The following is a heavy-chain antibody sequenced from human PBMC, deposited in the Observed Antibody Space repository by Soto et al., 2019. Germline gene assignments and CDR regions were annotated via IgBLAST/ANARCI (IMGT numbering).Heavy chain of an antibody. CDR1: GGPFISYA. D-gene: IGHD6-13*01. Sequence: SVKVSCKASGGPFISYAISWVRQAPGQGLEWMGGIIPIFGTANYAQKFQGRVTITADESTSTAYMELSSLRSEDTAMYYCARTLPQLVQDYYYGMDVCGQRTTVTVSS. CDR3: ARTLPQLVQDYYYGMDV. CDR2: IIPIFGTA. J-gene: IGHJ6*02. V-gene: IGHV1-69*01.